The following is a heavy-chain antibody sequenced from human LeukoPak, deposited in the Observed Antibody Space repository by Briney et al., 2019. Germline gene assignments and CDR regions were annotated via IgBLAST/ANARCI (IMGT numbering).Heavy chain of an antibody. V-gene: IGHV4-59*08. D-gene: IGHD4/OR15-4a*01. CDR1: GGSISSYF. Sequence: SETLSLTCTISGGSISSYFWTWIRQPPGKGLEWIGYIYYSGSTYYNPSLKSRVTISVDTSKNQFSLKLSSVTAADTAMYYCGRHQTMYYGMDVWGQGTAVTVSS. CDR3: GRHQTMYYGMDV. CDR2: IYYSGST. J-gene: IGHJ6*02.